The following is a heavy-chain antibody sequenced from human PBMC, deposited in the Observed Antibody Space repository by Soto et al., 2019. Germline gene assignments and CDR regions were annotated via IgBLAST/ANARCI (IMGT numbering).Heavy chain of an antibody. D-gene: IGHD3-9*01. CDR2: IYYSGST. CDR1: GGSISSYY. V-gene: IGHV4-59*06. J-gene: IGHJ3*01. CDR3: ARDAWYYYILTGYYAFDF. Sequence: SETLSLTCTVSGGSISSYYWSWIRQHPGKGLEWIGYIYYSGSTYYNPSLKSRVTISVDTSKNQFSLKLSSVTAADTAVYYCARDAWYYYILTGYYAFDFWGKGTMVPVSS.